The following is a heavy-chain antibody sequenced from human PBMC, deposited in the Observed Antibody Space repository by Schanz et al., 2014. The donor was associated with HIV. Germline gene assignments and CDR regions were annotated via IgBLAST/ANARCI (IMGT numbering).Heavy chain of an antibody. J-gene: IGHJ4*02. V-gene: IGHV3-30*18. CDR3: AKPEYDSRGNSQSHFDY. CDR2: ISYDGRNK. CDR1: GFTFSNYG. D-gene: IGHD3-22*01. Sequence: QVQLVESGGGVVQPGRSLRLSCAASGFTFSNYGMHWVRQAPGKGLEWVAVISYDGRNKCFGDSVKGRITISRDNSKNTLYLQIKSLRTEDTAVYYCAKPEYDSRGNSQSHFDYWGQGTLVTVSS.